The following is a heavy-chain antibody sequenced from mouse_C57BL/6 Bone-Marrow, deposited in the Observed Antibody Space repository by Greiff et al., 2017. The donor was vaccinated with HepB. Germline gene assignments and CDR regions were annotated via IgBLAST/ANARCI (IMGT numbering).Heavy chain of an antibody. Sequence: DVMLVESGGGLVQPGGSLKLSCAASGFTFSDYYMYWVRQTPEKRLEWVAYISNGGGSTYYPDTVKGRFTISRDNAKNTLYLQMSRLKSEDTAMYYCASQLGRGYFDVWGTGTTVTVSS. J-gene: IGHJ1*03. D-gene: IGHD4-1*01. V-gene: IGHV5-12*01. CDR3: ASQLGRGYFDV. CDR2: ISNGGGST. CDR1: GFTFSDYY.